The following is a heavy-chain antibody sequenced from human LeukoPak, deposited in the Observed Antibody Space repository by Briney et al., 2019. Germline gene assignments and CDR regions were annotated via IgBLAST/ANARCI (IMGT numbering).Heavy chain of an antibody. V-gene: IGHV3-21*01. CDR1: GFTFSGYS. CDR2: ISSSSSYI. D-gene: IGHD2-15*01. J-gene: IGHJ4*02. Sequence: GGSLRLSCVASGFTFSGYSMNWVRQAPGKGLEWVSSISSSSSYIYYADSVKGRFTISRDNAKNSLYLQMNSLRAEDTAVYYCATGRDCSGGSCYSVYWGQGTLVTVSS. CDR3: ATGRDCSGGSCYSVY.